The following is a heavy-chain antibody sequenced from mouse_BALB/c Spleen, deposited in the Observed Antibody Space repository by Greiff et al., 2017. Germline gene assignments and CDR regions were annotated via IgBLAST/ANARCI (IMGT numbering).Heavy chain of an antibody. D-gene: IGHD1-3*01. CDR2: IFPGSGNT. V-gene: IGHV1-66*01. Sequence: QVQLQQSGPELVKPGASVKISCKASGYSFTSYYIHWVKQRPGQGLEWIGWIFPGSGNTKYNEKFKGKATLTADTSSSTAYMQLSSLTSEDSAVYYCARDEDGTSFAYWGQGTLVTVSA. J-gene: IGHJ3*01. CDR3: ARDEDGTSFAY. CDR1: GYSFTSYY.